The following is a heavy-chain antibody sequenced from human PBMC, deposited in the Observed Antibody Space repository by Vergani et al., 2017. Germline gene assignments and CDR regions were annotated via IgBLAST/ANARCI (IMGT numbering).Heavy chain of an antibody. CDR3: ARDEHDYYDSSGYYFSPGYFDL. CDR1: GGTFSSYA. Sequence: QVQLVQSGAEVKKPGSSVKVSCKAFGGTFSSYAISWVRKAPGKGLEWMGGIIPIFGTANYAQKFQGRVTITADESTSKASMELSSLRSEDTAVYYCARDEHDYYDSSGYYFSPGYFDLWGRGTLVTVSS. J-gene: IGHJ2*01. D-gene: IGHD3-22*01. CDR2: IIPIFGTA. V-gene: IGHV1-69*01.